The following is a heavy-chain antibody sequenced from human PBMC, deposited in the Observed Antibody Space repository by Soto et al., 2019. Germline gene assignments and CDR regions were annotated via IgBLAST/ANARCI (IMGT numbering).Heavy chain of an antibody. CDR3: ARSLWSGELSFAY. CDR2: ISYDGSNK. D-gene: IGHD3-10*01. V-gene: IGHV3-30-3*01. CDR1: VFTLISDA. Sequence: GGARRLCCGSSVFTLISDARQGFRQAPGKGREWVAVISYDGSNKYYADSVKGGFTIARDNSKNPLYLQMNSLRAEDPAVYSCARSLWSGELSFAYWGHETLAPVSP. J-gene: IGHJ4*01.